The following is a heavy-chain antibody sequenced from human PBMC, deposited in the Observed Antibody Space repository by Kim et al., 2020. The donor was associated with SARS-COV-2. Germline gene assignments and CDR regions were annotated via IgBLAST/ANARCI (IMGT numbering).Heavy chain of an antibody. CDR3: ARGGKQQLVFGGYYFDY. J-gene: IGHJ4*02. V-gene: IGHV4-61*01. CDR2: IYYSGST. D-gene: IGHD6-13*01. CDR1: GGSVSSGSYY. Sequence: SETLSLTCTVSGGSVSSGSYYWSWIRQPPGKGLEWIGYIYYSGSTNYNPSLKSRVTISVDTSKNQFSLKLSSVTAADTAVYYCARGGKQQLVFGGYYFDYWGQGTLVTVSS.